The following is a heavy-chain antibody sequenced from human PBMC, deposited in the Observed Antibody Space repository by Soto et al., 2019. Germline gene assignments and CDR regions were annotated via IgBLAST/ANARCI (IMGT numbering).Heavy chain of an antibody. J-gene: IGHJ1*01. CDR3: AVVLHSRPYINFQH. CDR2: IYYSGST. D-gene: IGHD2-15*01. CDR1: GGSISSGDYY. V-gene: IGHV4-30-4*01. Sequence: QVQLQESGPGLVKPSQTLSLTCTVSGGSISSGDYYWSWIRQPPGKGLERIGYIYYSGSTCYKPSLTSRVTIPVDTYTNQFSLKLGSVTAADTAVYYCAVVLHSRPYINFQHWGQGTLVTVSS.